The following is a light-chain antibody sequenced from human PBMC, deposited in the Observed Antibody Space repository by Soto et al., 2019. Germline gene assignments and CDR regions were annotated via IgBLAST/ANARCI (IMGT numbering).Light chain of an antibody. Sequence: EIVLTQSPGTLSLSPGERATLSCWASQTIDSNYLAWYQQKPGQAPRLLIYGASNRATGIPDRFSGDGSGTDFTLTISRLEPEDFAVYYCQQYGISSFTFGQGTKLEI. CDR1: QTIDSNY. CDR3: QQYGISSFT. V-gene: IGKV3-20*01. CDR2: GAS. J-gene: IGKJ2*01.